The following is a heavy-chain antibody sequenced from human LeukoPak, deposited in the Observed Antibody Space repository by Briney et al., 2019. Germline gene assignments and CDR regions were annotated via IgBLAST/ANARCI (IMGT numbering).Heavy chain of an antibody. CDR2: ISSSSSTI. CDR1: GFTFSNRA. D-gene: IGHD1-7*01. J-gene: IGHJ1*01. CDR3: ARDPPSGTTDFQH. V-gene: IGHV3-48*01. Sequence: GGSLRLSCAGSGFTFSNRAMSWVRQAPGKGLEWVSYISSSSSTIYYADSVKGRFTISRDNAKNSLYLQMNSLRAEDTAVYYCARDPPSGTTDFQHWGQGTLVTVSS.